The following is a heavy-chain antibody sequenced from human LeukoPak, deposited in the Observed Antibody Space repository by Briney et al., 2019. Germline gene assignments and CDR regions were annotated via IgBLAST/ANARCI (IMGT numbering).Heavy chain of an antibody. CDR2: INTNTGNP. CDR3: ARSTVAGTRYYYYYYMDV. J-gene: IGHJ6*03. V-gene: IGHV7-4-1*02. Sequence: GASVKVSCKASGYTFTSYAMNWVRQAPGQGLEWMGWINTNTGNPTYAQGFTGRFVFSLDTSVSTAYLQISSLKAEDTAVYYCARSTVAGTRYYYYYYMDVWGKGTTVTVSS. D-gene: IGHD6-19*01. CDR1: GYTFTSYA.